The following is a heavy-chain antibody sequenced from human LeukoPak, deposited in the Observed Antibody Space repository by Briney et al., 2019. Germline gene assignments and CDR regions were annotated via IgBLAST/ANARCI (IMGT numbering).Heavy chain of an antibody. CDR1: GFTFSSYS. Sequence: GGSLRLSCAASGFTFSSYSMNWVRQAPGKGLEWVSYISSSSSTIYYADSVKGRFTISRDNAKNTLYLQMNSLRAEDTAVYHCARDQDRYSSSWYDYWGQGTLVTVSS. J-gene: IGHJ4*02. D-gene: IGHD6-13*01. V-gene: IGHV3-48*04. CDR2: ISSSSSTI. CDR3: ARDQDRYSSSWYDY.